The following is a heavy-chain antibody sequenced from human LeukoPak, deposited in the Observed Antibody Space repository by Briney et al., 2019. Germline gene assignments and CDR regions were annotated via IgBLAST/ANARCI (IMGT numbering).Heavy chain of an antibody. J-gene: IGHJ4*02. CDR1: SGSISSSSYY. CDR2: IYYSGST. D-gene: IGHD3-10*01. V-gene: IGHV4-39*01. Sequence: PSETLSLTCTVSSGSISSSSYYWGWIRQPPGKGLEWIGSIYYSGSTYYNPSLKSRVTISVDTSKNQFSLKLSSVTAADTAVYYCARHYGAGSYLGFDYWGQGTLVTVSS. CDR3: ARHYGAGSYLGFDY.